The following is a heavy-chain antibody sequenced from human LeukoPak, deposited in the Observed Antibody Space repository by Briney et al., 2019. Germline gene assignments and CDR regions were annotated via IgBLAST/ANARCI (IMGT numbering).Heavy chain of an antibody. J-gene: IGHJ4*02. CDR1: GYTFTSYG. CDR3: ARGASGYSYGYYDY. Sequence: ASVTVSCKASGYTFTSYGISWVRQAPGQGLEWMGWISAYNGNTNYAQKLQGRVTMTTDTSTSTAYMELRSLRSDDTAVYYCARGASGYSYGYYDYWGQGTLVTVSS. V-gene: IGHV1-18*01. CDR2: ISAYNGNT. D-gene: IGHD5-18*01.